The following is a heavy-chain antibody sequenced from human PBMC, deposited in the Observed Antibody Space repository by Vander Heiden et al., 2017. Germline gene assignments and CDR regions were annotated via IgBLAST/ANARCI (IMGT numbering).Heavy chain of an antibody. CDR3: ARWELGYCSSTSCYDVVYYYGMDV. Sequence: QVQLVQSGAEVKKPGASVKVSCKASGSTFTGSYMHWVRQAPGQGLEWMGRINPNRGGTNYAQKFQGRVTMTRDTSISTAYMELSRLRSDDTAVYYCARWELGYCSSTSCYDVVYYYGMDVWGQGTTVTVSS. CDR2: INPNRGGT. V-gene: IGHV1-2*06. J-gene: IGHJ6*02. D-gene: IGHD2-2*01. CDR1: GSTFTGSY.